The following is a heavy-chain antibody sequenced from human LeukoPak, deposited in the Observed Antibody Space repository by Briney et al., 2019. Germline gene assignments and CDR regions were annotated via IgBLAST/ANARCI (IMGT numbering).Heavy chain of an antibody. CDR1: GDSISSYY. D-gene: IGHD6-6*01. Sequence: SETLSLTCTVSGDSISSYYWSWIRQPPGKGLEWIGYIYTSGGTNYIPSLKGRVTISIDTSKDQFSLKLSSVTAADSAVYYCARLSRLSTSPDRYYLDYWGQGTLVTVSS. V-gene: IGHV4-4*09. J-gene: IGHJ4*02. CDR3: ARLSRLSTSPDRYYLDY. CDR2: IYTSGGT.